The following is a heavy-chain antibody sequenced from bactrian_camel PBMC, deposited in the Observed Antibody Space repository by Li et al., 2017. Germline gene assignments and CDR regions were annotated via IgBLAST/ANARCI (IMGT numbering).Heavy chain of an antibody. Sequence: LRLTCAASGYIDSRYCVAWFRQAPGKEREGVAQKTTSSGSTSYADSVKGRFTISQDNAKNTLWLQMNNLKSEDTARYYCNGRFGTDDSLYDYWGQGTQVTVS. CDR2: KTTSSGST. CDR1: GYIDSRYC. V-gene: IGHV3S1*01. CDR3: NGRFGTDDSLYDY. D-gene: IGHD1*01. J-gene: IGHJ4*01.